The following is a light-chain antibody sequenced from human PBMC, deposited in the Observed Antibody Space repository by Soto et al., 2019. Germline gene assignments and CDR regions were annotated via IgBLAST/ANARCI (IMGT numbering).Light chain of an antibody. V-gene: IGKV1-5*01. CDR1: QSISSW. Sequence: DILMTQSPATLSASLGDRVTITCRASQSISSWLAWYQQKPGKAPKLLIYDASSWESGVPSRFSGSGSGTEFTLTISSLQPDDFAAYYCQQYNSYCTFGRGTKVEIK. CDR2: DAS. CDR3: QQYNSYCT. J-gene: IGKJ1*01.